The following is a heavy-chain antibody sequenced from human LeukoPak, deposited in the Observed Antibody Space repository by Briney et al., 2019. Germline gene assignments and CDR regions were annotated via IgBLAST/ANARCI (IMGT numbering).Heavy chain of an antibody. V-gene: IGHV3-73*01. D-gene: IGHD1-14*01. CDR2: IRSKANSSAT. J-gene: IGHJ5*02. Sequence: GGSLTLSCAASGFTFSGSAMHWVRQASGKGLEWVGRIRSKANSSATAYAASVKGRFTISRDDSKNTAYLQMNSLKTEDTAVYDCTRQTGPWGEGTLVTVSS. CDR3: TRQTGP. CDR1: GFTFSGSA.